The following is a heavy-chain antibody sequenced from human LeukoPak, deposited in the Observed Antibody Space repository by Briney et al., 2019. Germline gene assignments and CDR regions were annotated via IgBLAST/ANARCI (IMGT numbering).Heavy chain of an antibody. CDR1: GYTFTGYY. Sequence: GASVKVSCKASGYTFTGYYMHWVRQAPGQGLEWMGWINPNSGGTNYAQKFQGRVTMTRGTSISTAYMELSSLRSEDTAVYYCARGRREWIFGVVPRSYYFDYWGQGTLVTVSS. V-gene: IGHV1-2*02. J-gene: IGHJ4*02. CDR2: INPNSGGT. CDR3: ARGRREWIFGVVPRSYYFDY. D-gene: IGHD3-3*01.